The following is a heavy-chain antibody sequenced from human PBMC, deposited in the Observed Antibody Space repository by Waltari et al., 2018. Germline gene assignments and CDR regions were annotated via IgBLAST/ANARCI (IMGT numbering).Heavy chain of an antibody. CDR3: ARSESYRYYFDY. Sequence: QVQLVQSGAEVKKPGSSVKVSCKASGGTFSSYAISWVRQAPGQGLEWMGGIIPIFGTANYEQKFQGRVTITTDESTSTAYMELSSLRSEDTAVYYCARSESYRYYFDYWGQGTLVTVSS. CDR1: GGTFSSYA. CDR2: IIPIFGTA. J-gene: IGHJ4*02. V-gene: IGHV1-69*05.